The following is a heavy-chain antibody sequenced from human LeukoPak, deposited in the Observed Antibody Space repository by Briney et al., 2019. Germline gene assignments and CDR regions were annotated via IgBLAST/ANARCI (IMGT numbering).Heavy chain of an antibody. D-gene: IGHD4-23*01. CDR1: GGSISSYY. V-gene: IGHV4-59*01. J-gene: IGHJ3*02. CDR2: IYYSGST. CDR3: VRSAGGAFDI. Sequence: SETLSLTCTVAGGSISSYYWSWIRQPPGKGLEWIGYIYYSGSTNYDPSLKSRVTISVDTSKNQFSLKLSSVTAADTAVYYCVRSAGGAFDIWGQGTMVTVSS.